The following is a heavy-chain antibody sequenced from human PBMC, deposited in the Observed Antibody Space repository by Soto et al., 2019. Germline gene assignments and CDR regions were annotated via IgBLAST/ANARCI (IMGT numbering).Heavy chain of an antibody. Sequence: GGSLRLSCAASGFTFDDYAMHWVRQAPGKGLEWVSGISWNSGSIGYADSVKGRFTISRDNAKNSLYLQMNSLRAEDTALYYCAKNGLVGRGPIFGRGEYYYYYMDVWGKGTTVTVSS. J-gene: IGHJ6*03. V-gene: IGHV3-9*01. CDR1: GFTFDDYA. CDR3: AKNGLVGRGPIFGRGEYYYYYMDV. D-gene: IGHD3-3*01. CDR2: ISWNSGSI.